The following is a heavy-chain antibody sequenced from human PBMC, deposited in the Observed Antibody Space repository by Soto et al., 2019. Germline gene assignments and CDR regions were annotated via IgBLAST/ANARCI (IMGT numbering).Heavy chain of an antibody. CDR2: VYYLGST. J-gene: IGHJ4*02. CDR1: GGSMSEYF. CDR3: ARDGYDGSGSPYPAY. Sequence: LSLTCTVSGGSMSEYFWSWIRQSPGKGLEWIGYVYYLGSTDYNPSLKSRVTISVDTSKRQFSLKLSSVTVADTAVYYCARDGYDGSGSPYPAYWGPGAQVTAPQ. D-gene: IGHD3-10*01. V-gene: IGHV4-59*01.